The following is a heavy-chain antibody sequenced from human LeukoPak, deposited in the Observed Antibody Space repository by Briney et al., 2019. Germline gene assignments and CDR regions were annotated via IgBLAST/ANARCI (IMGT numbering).Heavy chain of an antibody. J-gene: IGHJ4*02. V-gene: IGHV3-30*04. Sequence: GGSPRPPCAAPAFTFSSYVMTRVRQAPGKGLQWGAGISYDGSNKYYADSVKGRFTISRDNSKNTLYLQMNSLRAEDTAVYYCARGVRIAVAGYIDYWGQGTLVTASS. D-gene: IGHD6-19*01. CDR1: AFTFSSYV. CDR3: ARGVRIAVAGYIDY. CDR2: ISYDGSNK.